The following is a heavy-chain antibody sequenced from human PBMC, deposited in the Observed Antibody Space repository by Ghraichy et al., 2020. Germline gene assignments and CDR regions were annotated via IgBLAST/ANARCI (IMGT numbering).Heavy chain of an antibody. D-gene: IGHD1-20*01. Sequence: SETLSPTCAVYGGSFSGYYWSWIRQPPGKGLEWIGEINHSGSTNYNPSLKSRVTISVDTSKNQFSLKLSSVTAADTAVYYGARGRRSSYNWNYYMDVWGKGTTVTVTS. CDR3: ARGRRSSYNWNYYMDV. CDR2: INHSGST. CDR1: GGSFSGYY. V-gene: IGHV4-34*01. J-gene: IGHJ6*03.